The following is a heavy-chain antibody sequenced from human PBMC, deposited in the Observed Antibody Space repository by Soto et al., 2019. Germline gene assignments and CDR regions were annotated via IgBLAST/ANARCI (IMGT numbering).Heavy chain of an antibody. CDR2: ISAYNGNT. CDR3: ARELWFGARELNWFDP. CDR1: GYTFTSYD. D-gene: IGHD3-10*01. Sequence: GASVKVSCKASGYTFTSYDINWVRQATGQGLEWMGWISAYNGNTNYAQKLQGRVTMTTDTSTSTAYMELRSLRSDDTAVYYCARELWFGARELNWFDPWGQGTLVPVSP. V-gene: IGHV1-18*01. J-gene: IGHJ5*02.